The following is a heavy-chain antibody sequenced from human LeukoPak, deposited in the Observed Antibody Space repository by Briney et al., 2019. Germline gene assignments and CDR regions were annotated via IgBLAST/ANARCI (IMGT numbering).Heavy chain of an antibody. CDR1: GYTFTSYG. D-gene: IGHD1-26*01. Sequence: ASVKVSCKASGYTFTSYGISWVRQAPGQGLEWMGWISAYNGNTNYAQKLQGRVTMTTDTSTSTAYMELRSLRSDDTAVYYCASLGRAYSGSYYEYYYYGMDVWGQGTTVAVSS. CDR2: ISAYNGNT. J-gene: IGHJ6*02. CDR3: ASLGRAYSGSYYEYYYYGMDV. V-gene: IGHV1-18*01.